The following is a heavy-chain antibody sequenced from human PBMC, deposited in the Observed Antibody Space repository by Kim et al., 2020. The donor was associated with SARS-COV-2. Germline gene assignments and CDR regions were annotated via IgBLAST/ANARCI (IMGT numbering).Heavy chain of an antibody. V-gene: IGHV3-23*01. CDR3: AQAYQLLSPLDPL. D-gene: IGHD2-2*01. Sequence: YPNCVKGRLTISRDNPKNTLYLQMNSLRANDTAVYYCAQAYQLLSPLDPLWGQGTLVTVSS. J-gene: IGHJ4*02.